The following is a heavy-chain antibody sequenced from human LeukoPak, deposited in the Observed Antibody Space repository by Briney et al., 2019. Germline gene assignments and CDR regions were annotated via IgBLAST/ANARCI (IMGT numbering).Heavy chain of an antibody. J-gene: IGHJ4*02. CDR1: GFTFSSYA. V-gene: IGHV3-64*01. D-gene: IGHD1-26*01. Sequence: GGSLRLSCAASGFTFSSYAMHWVRQAPGKGLEYVSANSVKGRFTISRDNSKNTLYLQMGSLRAEDMAVYYCARVGATAPFDYWGQGTLVTVSS. CDR3: ARVGATAPFDY.